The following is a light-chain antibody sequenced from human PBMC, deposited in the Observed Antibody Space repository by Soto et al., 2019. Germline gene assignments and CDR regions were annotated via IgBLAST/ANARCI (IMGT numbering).Light chain of an antibody. CDR1: QSVSSNY. V-gene: IGKV3-20*01. CDR3: QQYGSLFT. CDR2: GAS. Sequence: EIVLTQSPGTLSLSPGERATLSCRASQSVSSNYLAWYQQKPGQAPMLLIYGASSRATGIPDRFSGSGSGTDFTLTISRLEPEDFAVYYCQQYGSLFTFGPGTKVDIK. J-gene: IGKJ3*01.